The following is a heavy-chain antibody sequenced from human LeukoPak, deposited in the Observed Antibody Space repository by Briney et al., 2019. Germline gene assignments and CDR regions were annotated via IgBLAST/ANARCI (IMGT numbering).Heavy chain of an antibody. V-gene: IGHV4-34*01. D-gene: IGHD3-16*02. Sequence: NPSETLSLTCDVYGGSFSGYYWSWIRQPPGKGLEWIGEINHSGSTNYNPSLKSRVTISVDTSKNQFSLKLSSVTAADTAVYYCARLFPTPQYDYVWGSYRYKAPYFDYWGQGTLVTVSS. J-gene: IGHJ4*02. CDR1: GGSFSGYY. CDR2: INHSGST. CDR3: ARLFPTPQYDYVWGSYRYKAPYFDY.